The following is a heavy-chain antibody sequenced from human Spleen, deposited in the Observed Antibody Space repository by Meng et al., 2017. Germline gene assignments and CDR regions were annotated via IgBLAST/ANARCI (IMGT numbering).Heavy chain of an antibody. CDR1: GFTFSSYS. J-gene: IGHJ4*02. Sequence: GGSLRLSCADSGFTFSSYSMDWVRQAPGKGLEWVSSISSRSSYIYYADSVKGRFTISRDNAKKLLYLQMNSLRAEDTAVYYCARLLENFDYWGQGILVTVSS. CDR3: ARLLENFDY. CDR2: ISSRSSYI. D-gene: IGHD1-1*01. V-gene: IGHV3-21*01.